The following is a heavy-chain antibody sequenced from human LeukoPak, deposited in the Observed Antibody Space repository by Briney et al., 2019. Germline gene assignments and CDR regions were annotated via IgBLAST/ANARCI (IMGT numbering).Heavy chain of an antibody. CDR3: ARDSKSLGVVVVAASYFFDY. V-gene: IGHV1-46*01. Sequence: ASVKVSCKASGYTFTSYYMHWVRQAPGQGLEWMGIINPSGGSTSYAQKFQGRVTMTRDTSTSTVYMELSSLRAEDTAVYYCARDSKSLGVVVVAASYFFDYWGQGTLVTVSS. J-gene: IGHJ4*02. CDR2: INPSGGST. CDR1: GYTFTSYY. D-gene: IGHD2-15*01.